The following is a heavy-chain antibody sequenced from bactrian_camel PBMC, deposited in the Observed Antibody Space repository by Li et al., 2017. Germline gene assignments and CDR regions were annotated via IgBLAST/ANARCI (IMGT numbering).Heavy chain of an antibody. V-gene: IGHV3-3*01. J-gene: IGHJ4*01. Sequence: HVQLVESGGGSVQAGGSLRLSCTVSGSSSRYRRYCMAWFRQAPGKEREGVAGFDLEGEPPYNDPVKGRFTISRDNAKKSLSLQMTRLKPEDSAMYYCAADVSGSCGSDYDVPGWYWVRGPRSPSP. CDR2: FDLEGEPP. D-gene: IGHD2*01. CDR1: GSSSRYRRYC.